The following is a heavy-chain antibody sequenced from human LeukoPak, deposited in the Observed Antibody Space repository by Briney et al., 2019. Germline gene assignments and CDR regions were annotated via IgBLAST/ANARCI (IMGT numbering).Heavy chain of an antibody. D-gene: IGHD1-26*01. CDR2: ISYSGST. CDR1: GGSISSYY. V-gene: IGHV4-59*01. CDR3: ARETRLHSGSYSNDAFDI. Sequence: PSETLSLTCTVSGGSISSYYWSWIRQPPGKGLEWIGFISYSGSTDYNPSLKSRVTISLDTSKNQFSLRLSSVTAADTAVYYCARETRLHSGSYSNDAFDIWGQGTMVTVSS. J-gene: IGHJ3*02.